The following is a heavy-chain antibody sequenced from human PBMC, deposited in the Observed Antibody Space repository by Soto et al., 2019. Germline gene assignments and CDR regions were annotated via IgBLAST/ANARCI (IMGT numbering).Heavy chain of an antibody. Sequence: SETLSLTCTVPGGSINSYYWSWIRQPPGKGLEWIGYIYHSGSTNYNPSLKSRVTISVDKSKDQFSLKLRSVTAADTAVYYCARGTFWSGSNWFDPWGQGTLVTVSS. CDR1: GGSINSYY. CDR3: ARGTFWSGSNWFDP. D-gene: IGHD3-3*01. J-gene: IGHJ5*02. CDR2: IYHSGST. V-gene: IGHV4-59*01.